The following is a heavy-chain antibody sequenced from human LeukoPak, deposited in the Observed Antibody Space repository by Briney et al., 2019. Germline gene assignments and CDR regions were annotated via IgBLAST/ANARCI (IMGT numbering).Heavy chain of an antibody. Sequence: SETLSLTCTVSGGSISSYYWSWIRQPAGKGLEWIGRFHTSGTTNYNPSLRSRVTMSADTSKNQFSLKLSSVTAADTAVYYCARDRYYYDTSGYYAWFDPWGQGTLVTVSS. CDR3: ARDRYYYDTSGYYAWFDP. CDR1: GGSISSYY. V-gene: IGHV4-4*07. CDR2: FHTSGTT. D-gene: IGHD3-22*01. J-gene: IGHJ5*02.